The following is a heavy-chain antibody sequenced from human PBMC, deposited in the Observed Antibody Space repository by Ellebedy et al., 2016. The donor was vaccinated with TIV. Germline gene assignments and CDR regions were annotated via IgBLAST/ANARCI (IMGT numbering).Heavy chain of an antibody. J-gene: IGHJ4*02. CDR2: IYYSGST. Sequence: GSLRLSCTVSGGSISSYYWSWIRQPPGKGLEWIGYIYYSGSTNYNPSLKSRVTISVDTSKNQFSLKLSSVTAADTAVYYCARDTRSGLVADWGQGILVTVFS. CDR1: GGSISSYY. D-gene: IGHD2-15*01. CDR3: ARDTRSGLVAD. V-gene: IGHV4-59*01.